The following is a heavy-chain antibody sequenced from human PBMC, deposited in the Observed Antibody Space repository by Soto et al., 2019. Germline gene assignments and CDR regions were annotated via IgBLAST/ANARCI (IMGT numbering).Heavy chain of an antibody. J-gene: IGHJ4*02. CDR3: AKNWALSTRDFDWLSNSAFAY. D-gene: IGHD3-9*01. V-gene: IGHV3-23*01. Sequence: PGGSLRLSCAASGFTFSSYAMSWVRQAPGKGLEWVSAISGSGGSTYYADSVKGRFTISRDNSKNTLYLQMNSLRAEDTAVYYYAKNWALSTRDFDWLSNSAFAYWGQGTLVTVSS. CDR1: GFTFSSYA. CDR2: ISGSGGST.